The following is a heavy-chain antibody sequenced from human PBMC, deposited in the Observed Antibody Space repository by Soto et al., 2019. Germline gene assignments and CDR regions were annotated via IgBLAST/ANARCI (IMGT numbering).Heavy chain of an antibody. V-gene: IGHV3-30-3*01. CDR2: TSFDGSKK. Sequence: QVQLVESGGGVVQPGRSLRLSCAASGFTFNNYAMHWVRQAPGKGLEWVAVTSFDGSKKYYAASVKGRFTISRDNSKNTSYPQMNNPGAEDTGVYYCARDVTYRVYFSYAFDMWGQGKMVTVSS. CDR1: GFTFNNYA. J-gene: IGHJ3*02. CDR3: ARDVTYRVYFSYAFDM. D-gene: IGHD2-21*01.